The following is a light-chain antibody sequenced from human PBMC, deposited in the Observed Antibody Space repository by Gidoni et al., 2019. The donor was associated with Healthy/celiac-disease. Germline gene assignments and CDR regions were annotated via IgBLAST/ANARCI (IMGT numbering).Light chain of an antibody. Sequence: LHMPQSPSSLSASVGDRVTITCQASQDISNYLNWYQQKPGKAPKLLIYDASNLETGVPSRFSGSGSGTDFTFTISSLQPEDIATYYCQQYDNLPYTFXXXTKLEIK. CDR2: DAS. CDR3: QQYDNLPYT. CDR1: QDISNY. J-gene: IGKJ2*01. V-gene: IGKV1-33*01.